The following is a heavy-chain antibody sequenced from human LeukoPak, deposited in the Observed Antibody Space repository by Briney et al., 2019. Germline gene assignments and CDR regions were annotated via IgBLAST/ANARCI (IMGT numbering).Heavy chain of an antibody. Sequence: PGGSLRLSCAASGFTFSYYWMSWVRQAPGKGLEWVANIKQDGSEKYYVDSVKGRFTISRDNAKNSLYLQMNSLRAEDTAVYYCAREESLLRYFDWLLSGDGNWFDPWGQGTLVTVSS. CDR2: IKQDGSEK. J-gene: IGHJ5*02. D-gene: IGHD3-9*01. CDR1: GFTFSYYW. CDR3: AREESLLRYFDWLLSGDGNWFDP. V-gene: IGHV3-7*03.